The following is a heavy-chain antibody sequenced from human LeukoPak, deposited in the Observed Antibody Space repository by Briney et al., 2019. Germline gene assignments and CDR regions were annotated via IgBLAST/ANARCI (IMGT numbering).Heavy chain of an antibody. V-gene: IGHV1-69*06. J-gene: IGHJ3*02. CDR2: IIPIFGTA. CDR3: ARDIASHSSGWLKDAFDI. CDR1: GGTFSSYA. Sequence: EASVKVSCKASGGTFSSYAISWVRQAPGQGLEWMGGIIPIFGTANYAQKFQGRVTITADKSTSTAYMELSNLRSEDTAVYYCARDIASHSSGWLKDAFDIWGQGTMVTVSS. D-gene: IGHD6-19*01.